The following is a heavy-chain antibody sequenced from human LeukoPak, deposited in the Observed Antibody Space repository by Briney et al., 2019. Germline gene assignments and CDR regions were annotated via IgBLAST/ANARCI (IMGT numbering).Heavy chain of an antibody. J-gene: IGHJ4*02. CDR2: INWNGGST. CDR3: ARRGAGDYLDY. D-gene: IGHD3-10*01. V-gene: IGHV3-20*01. Sequence: GGSLRLSCAASGFTFDDYGMNWVRQAPGKGLEWVSGINWNGGSTGYADSVKGRFTISRDNAKNSLYRQSNSLRAEDTALDDCARRGAGDYLDYWGQGTLVTVSS. CDR1: GFTFDDYG.